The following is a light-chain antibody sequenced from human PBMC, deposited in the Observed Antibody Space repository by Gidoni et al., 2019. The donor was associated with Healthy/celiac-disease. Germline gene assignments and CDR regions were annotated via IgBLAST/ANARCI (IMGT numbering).Light chain of an antibody. CDR1: NIGSKS. CDR3: QVWDSSSDRGV. Sequence: SYVLTQPPSVSVAPGKTARITCGGNNIGSKSVHWYQQKPGQAPVLVIYYDSDRPSGNPERFSGSNSGNTATLTISRVEAGDEADYYCQVWDSSSDRGVFGGGTKLTVL. J-gene: IGLJ2*01. V-gene: IGLV3-21*04. CDR2: YDS.